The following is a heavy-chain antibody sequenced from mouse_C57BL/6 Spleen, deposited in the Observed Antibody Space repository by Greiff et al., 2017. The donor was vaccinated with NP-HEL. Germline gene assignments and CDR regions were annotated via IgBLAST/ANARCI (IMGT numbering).Heavy chain of an antibody. V-gene: IGHV1-26*01. CDR2: INPNNGGT. CDR1: GYTFTDYY. Sequence: EVQLQQSGPELVKPGASVKISCKASGYTFTDYYMNWVKQSHGKSLEWIGDINPNNGGTSYNQKFKGKATLTVDKSSSTAYMELRSLTSEDSAVYYCARYWAYWGQRTLVTVSA. CDR3: ARYWAY. J-gene: IGHJ3*01. D-gene: IGHD4-1*01.